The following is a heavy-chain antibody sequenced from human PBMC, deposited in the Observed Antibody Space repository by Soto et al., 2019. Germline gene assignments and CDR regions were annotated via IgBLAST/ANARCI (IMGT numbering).Heavy chain of an antibody. D-gene: IGHD3-10*01. J-gene: IGHJ3*02. Sequence: QVQLVQSGAEVKKPGDSVKVSCKASGYTFTSYGISWVRQAPGQGLEWMGWISAYNGNTNYAQKLQGSVTMTTDTSTSTAYMELRSLRSDDTAVYYCARDKMLWFGELFGGAFDIWGQGTMVTVSS. V-gene: IGHV1-18*01. CDR3: ARDKMLWFGELFGGAFDI. CDR1: GYTFTSYG. CDR2: ISAYNGNT.